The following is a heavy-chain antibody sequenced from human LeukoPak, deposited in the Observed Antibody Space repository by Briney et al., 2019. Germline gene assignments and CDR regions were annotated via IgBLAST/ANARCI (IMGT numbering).Heavy chain of an antibody. CDR1: GYTGTSCG. D-gene: IGHD2-2*01. CDR3: ARDPGYQLLPSWYFDL. Sequence: ASVKVSCEASGYTGTSCGFSWGRQAPRQGLGWVGWISAYNGNTNYAQKLQGRVTMTTDTSTSTAYMELRSLRSDDTAVYYCARDPGYQLLPSWYFDLWGRGTLVTVSS. V-gene: IGHV1-18*01. CDR2: ISAYNGNT. J-gene: IGHJ2*01.